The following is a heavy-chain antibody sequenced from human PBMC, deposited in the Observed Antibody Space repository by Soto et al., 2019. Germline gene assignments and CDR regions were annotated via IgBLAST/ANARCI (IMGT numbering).Heavy chain of an antibody. CDR3: AGFAEVAATEIDWFDP. D-gene: IGHD2-15*01. CDR1: GASINSGDYY. V-gene: IGHV4-30-4*01. J-gene: IGHJ5*02. CDR2: IYYSGST. Sequence: SETLSLTCTVSGASINSGDYYWSWIRQPPGKGLEWIGYIYYSGSTYYNPSLKSRVTVSVDTSKNQFSLKLSSVTAADTAVYYCAGFAEVAATEIDWFDPWGQGTLVTVSS.